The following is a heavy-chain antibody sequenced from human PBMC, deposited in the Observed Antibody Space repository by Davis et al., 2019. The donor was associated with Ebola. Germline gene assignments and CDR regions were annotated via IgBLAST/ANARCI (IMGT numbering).Heavy chain of an antibody. V-gene: IGHV3-30*02. CDR3: AKDAIVLATVTSHFDY. CDR1: GFTFSSYG. J-gene: IGHJ4*02. CDR2: IRYDGSNK. D-gene: IGHD4-17*01. Sequence: GESLKISCAASGFTFSSYGMHWVRQAPGKGLEWVAFIRYDGSNKYYADSVKGRFTISRDNSKNTLYLQMNSLRAEDTAVYYCAKDAIVLATVTSHFDYWGQGTLVTVSS.